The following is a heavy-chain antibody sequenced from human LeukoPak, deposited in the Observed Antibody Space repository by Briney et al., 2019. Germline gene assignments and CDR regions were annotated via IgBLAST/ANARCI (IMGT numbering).Heavy chain of an antibody. V-gene: IGHV4-59*12. CDR1: GGSISSYY. Sequence: SETLSLTCTVSGGSISSYYWSWIRQPPGKGLEWIGYIYYSGSTNYNPSLKSRVTISVDTSKNQFSLKLSSVTAADTAVYYCARRQTVGVTLNLLFDYWGQGTLVTVSS. D-gene: IGHD1-26*01. CDR3: ARRQTVGVTLNLLFDY. CDR2: IYYSGST. J-gene: IGHJ4*02.